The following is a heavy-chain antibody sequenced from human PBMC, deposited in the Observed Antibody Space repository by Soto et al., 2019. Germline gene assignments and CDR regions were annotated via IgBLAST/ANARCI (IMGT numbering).Heavy chain of an antibody. D-gene: IGHD2-2*01. V-gene: IGHV1-69*13. CDR3: ARGGDVVVTAAMLHYYYYYGMDV. J-gene: IGHJ6*02. CDR1: GGTFSSYA. CDR2: IIPIFGTA. Sequence: GASVKVSCKASGGTFSSYAISWVRQAPGQGLEWMGGIIPIFGTANYAQKFQGRVTITADESTSTAYMELSSLRSEDTAVYYCARGGDVVVTAAMLHYYYYYGMDVWGQGTTVTVSS.